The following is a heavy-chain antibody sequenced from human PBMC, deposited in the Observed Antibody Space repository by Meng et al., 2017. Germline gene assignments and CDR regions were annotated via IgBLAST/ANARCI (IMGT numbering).Heavy chain of an antibody. CDR2: INPNSGGT. V-gene: IGHV1-2*06. CDR1: GYTFTGYY. D-gene: IGHD3-10*01. Sequence: QVPAWTPGDGVKTPGASVKVYCKASGYTFTGYYMHWVRQAPGQGLEWMGRINPNSGGTNYAQKFQGRVTMTRDTSISTAYMELSRLRSDDTAVYYCARDYGSGRIILHFDYWGQGTLVTVSS. CDR3: ARDYGSGRIILHFDY. J-gene: IGHJ4*02.